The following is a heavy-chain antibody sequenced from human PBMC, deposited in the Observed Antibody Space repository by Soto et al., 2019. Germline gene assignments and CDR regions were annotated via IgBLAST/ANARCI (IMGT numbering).Heavy chain of an antibody. CDR3: AKAGQATVVLPAWFRN. J-gene: IGHJ4*02. CDR2: ISWNGDTI. D-gene: IGHD2-15*01. CDR1: GFIFEGHA. Sequence: EVQLVESGGGLVQPGRSLRLSCAASGFIFEGHAMHWVRQAPGKGLEWVSGISWNGDTIEYADSVKGRFTISRDNAEKSLSLQLNNLRAEDTAFYYCAKAGQATVVLPAWFRNWGRGTLVTVSS. V-gene: IGHV3-9*01.